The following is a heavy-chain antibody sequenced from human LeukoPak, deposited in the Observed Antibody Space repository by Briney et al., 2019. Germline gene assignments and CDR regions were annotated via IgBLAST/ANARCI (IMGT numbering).Heavy chain of an antibody. CDR2: VSSSSGHI. Sequence: KPGGSLRLSCAASGFSFSGYSMNWVRQAAGKGLEWVSSVSSSSGHIDSADSVKGRFTISRDNAKNSLYLQMNTLRAKDTAVYYCARDLAHDYWGQGTLVTVSS. CDR1: GFSFSGYS. J-gene: IGHJ4*02. CDR3: ARDLAHDY. V-gene: IGHV3-21*01.